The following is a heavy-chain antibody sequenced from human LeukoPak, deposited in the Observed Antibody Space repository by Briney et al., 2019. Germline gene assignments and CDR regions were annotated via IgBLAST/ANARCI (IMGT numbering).Heavy chain of an antibody. Sequence: PGGSLRLSCVSSGFTIGTAWMSWVRQAPGKGLEWLGHIKSEGEGATTDYAAPAKGRFAISRDDPKNMMYLQMSSLKIDDTAIYYCIAHFPYFYGFDVWGKGTTVTVSS. CDR2: IKSEGEGATT. D-gene: IGHD3-3*02. J-gene: IGHJ6*04. CDR3: IAHFPYFYGFDV. V-gene: IGHV3-15*01. CDR1: GFTIGTAW.